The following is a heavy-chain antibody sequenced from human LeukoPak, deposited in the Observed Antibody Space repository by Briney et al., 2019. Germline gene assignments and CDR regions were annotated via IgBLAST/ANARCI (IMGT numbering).Heavy chain of an antibody. CDR3: ARAGITMIDP. V-gene: IGHV4-39*07. CDR1: GGSISSSSYY. J-gene: IGHJ5*02. D-gene: IGHD3-22*01. CDR2: IYYSGST. Sequence: PSETLSLTCTVSGGSISSSSYYWGWIRQPPGKGLEWIGSIYYSGSTNYNPSLKSRVTISVDTSKNQFSLKLSSVTAADTAVYYCARAGITMIDPWGQGTLVTVSS.